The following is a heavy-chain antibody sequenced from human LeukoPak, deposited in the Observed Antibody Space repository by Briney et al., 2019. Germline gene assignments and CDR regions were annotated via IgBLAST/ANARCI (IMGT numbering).Heavy chain of an antibody. V-gene: IGHV3-74*03. D-gene: IGHD2-15*01. CDR2: ITPDGNAA. Sequence: GGSLRLSCVASGFTFSGHWMHWVRQVPGKGLMAVSRITPDGNAAAYADSVKGRFTISRDNAKNTLYLEMNSLTAEDTALYHCTRTGYSNGYDYWGQGTLVTVSS. CDR1: GFTFSGHW. J-gene: IGHJ4*02. CDR3: TRTGYSNGYDY.